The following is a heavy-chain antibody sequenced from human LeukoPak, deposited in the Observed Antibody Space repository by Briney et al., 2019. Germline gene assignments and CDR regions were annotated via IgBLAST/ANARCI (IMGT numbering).Heavy chain of an antibody. CDR3: ARVADGYSYFDY. J-gene: IGHJ4*02. Sequence: SETLSLTCAVYGGSFSGYYWSWIRQPPGKGLEWIGEINHSGSTNYNPSLKSRVTISVDTSKNQFSLKLSSVIAADTAVYYCARVADGYSYFDYWGQGTLVTVSS. CDR2: INHSGST. D-gene: IGHD5-18*01. CDR1: GGSFSGYY. V-gene: IGHV4-34*01.